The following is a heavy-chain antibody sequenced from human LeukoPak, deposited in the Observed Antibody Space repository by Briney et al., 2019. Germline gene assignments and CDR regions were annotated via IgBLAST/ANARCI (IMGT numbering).Heavy chain of an antibody. CDR2: IYHSGST. CDR3: ARPAALRFLEWLF. CDR1: GYSISSGYY. J-gene: IGHJ4*02. Sequence: SETLSLTCAVSGYSISSGYYWGWIRQPPGQGLEWIGSIYHSGSTYYKPSLKSRVTISVDTSKNQFSLKLSSVTAADTAVYYCARPAALRFLEWLFWGQGTLVTVSS. V-gene: IGHV4-38-2*01. D-gene: IGHD3-3*01.